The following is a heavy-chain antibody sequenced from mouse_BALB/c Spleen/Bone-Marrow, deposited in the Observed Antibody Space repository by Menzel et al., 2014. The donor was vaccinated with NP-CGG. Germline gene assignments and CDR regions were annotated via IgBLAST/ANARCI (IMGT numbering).Heavy chain of an antibody. Sequence: VKLVESGPGLVQPSRSLSITCTVSGFSLTSYGVHWVRQPPGKGLEWLGVIWSGGSTDYNAAFISRLSISKDNSKSQVFFKMNSLQADDTAIYYCARQPLRRHAMDYWGQGTSVTVSS. D-gene: IGHD1-2*01. CDR3: ARQPLRRHAMDY. CDR2: IWSGGST. V-gene: IGHV2-4*02. CDR1: GFSLTSYG. J-gene: IGHJ4*01.